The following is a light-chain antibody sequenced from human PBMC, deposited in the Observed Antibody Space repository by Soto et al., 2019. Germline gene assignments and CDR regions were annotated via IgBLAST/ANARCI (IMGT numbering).Light chain of an antibody. J-gene: IGKJ4*01. CDR1: QSISSW. CDR3: HSGVT. V-gene: IGKV1-5*03. Sequence: DIPMTQSPSTLSASVGDRVTITCRASQSISSWLAWYQQKPGKAPKLLIYQASRLQSGVPSGFSGSGSGTECTLAIGSLQPDDFAPYSCHSGVTFRGAAKVEIK. CDR2: QAS.